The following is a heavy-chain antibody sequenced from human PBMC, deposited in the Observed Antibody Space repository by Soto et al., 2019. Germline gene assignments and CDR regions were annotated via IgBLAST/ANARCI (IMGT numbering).Heavy chain of an antibody. J-gene: IGHJ6*02. CDR1: GGTFSSYA. D-gene: IGHD4-17*01. Sequence: SVKVSCKASGGTFSSYAISWVRQAPGQGLEWMGGIIPIFGTANYAQKFQGRVTITADESTSTAYMELSSLRSEDTAVYYRATFYGDSPSYYYYYGMDVWGQGTTVTVS. CDR3: ATFYGDSPSYYYYYGMDV. V-gene: IGHV1-69*13. CDR2: IIPIFGTA.